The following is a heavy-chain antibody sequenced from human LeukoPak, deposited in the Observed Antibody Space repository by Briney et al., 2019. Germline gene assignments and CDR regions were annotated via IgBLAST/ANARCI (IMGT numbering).Heavy chain of an antibody. Sequence: GESLKISCLGFGYSSTSYWIGWVRQMPGKGMEWMGVIYPGDLRVRYNPSFQGQVTISVDKSINTAYLQWVSLRASDSAMYYCACRDLTSTWSFPWGQGTLVTVSS. CDR1: GYSSTSYW. V-gene: IGHV5-51*01. D-gene: IGHD6-13*01. CDR3: ACRDLTSTWSFP. CDR2: IYPGDLRV. J-gene: IGHJ5*02.